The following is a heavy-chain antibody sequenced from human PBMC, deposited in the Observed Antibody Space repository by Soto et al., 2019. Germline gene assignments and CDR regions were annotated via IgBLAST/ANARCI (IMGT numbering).Heavy chain of an antibody. CDR3: ARLIPIAAAGIADP. CDR1: DDSISSGVFF. D-gene: IGHD6-13*01. CDR2: IDYRGTT. J-gene: IGHJ5*02. Sequence: SETLSLTCTVSDDSISSGVFFWSWFRQHPGGGLQWIAYIDYRGTTYYNPSLRSRTTMSIDASKRHFSLHLTSATPADTAVYYCARLIPIAAAGIADPWGQGSLVTVYS. V-gene: IGHV4-31*03.